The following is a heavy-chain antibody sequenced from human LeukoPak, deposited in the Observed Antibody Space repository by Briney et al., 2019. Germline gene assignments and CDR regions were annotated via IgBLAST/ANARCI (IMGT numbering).Heavy chain of an antibody. D-gene: IGHD2-15*01. CDR2: IKQDGSEK. V-gene: IGHV3-7*03. J-gene: IGHJ4*02. Sequence: GGSLRLSCAASGFTFSSYWMSWVRQAPGKGLEWVANIKQDGSEKYYVDSVKGRFTISRDNAKSSLYLQMNSLRAEDTAVYYCARGGPYCSGGSCAVRYWGQGTLVTVSS. CDR3: ARGGPYCSGGSCAVRY. CDR1: GFTFSSYW.